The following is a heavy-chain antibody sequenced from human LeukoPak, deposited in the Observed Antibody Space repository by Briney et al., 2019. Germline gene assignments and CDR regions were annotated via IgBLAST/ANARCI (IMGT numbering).Heavy chain of an antibody. CDR2: ISSSGSTI. CDR1: GFTFSSYE. CDR3: ARDSSQAIFASSRSSTGYFDY. Sequence: GGSLRLSCAASGFTFSSYEMNWVRQAPGKGLEWVSYISSSGSTIYYADSVKGRFTISRDNAKNSLYLQMNSLRAEDTAVYYCARDSSQAIFASSRSSTGYFDYWGQGTLVTVSS. J-gene: IGHJ4*02. D-gene: IGHD6-13*01. V-gene: IGHV3-48*03.